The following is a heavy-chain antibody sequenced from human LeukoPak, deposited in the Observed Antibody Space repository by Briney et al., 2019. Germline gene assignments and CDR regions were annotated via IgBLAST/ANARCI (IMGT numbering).Heavy chain of an antibody. D-gene: IGHD2-15*01. Sequence: PSETLSLTCTVSGGFISSYYWSWIRQPPGKGLEWIGYIYYSGSTNYNPSLKSRVTISVDTSKNQFSLKLSSVTAADTAVYYCARDRGTCSGGSCYSGLVDYWGQGTLVTVSS. CDR1: GGFISSYY. J-gene: IGHJ4*02. CDR3: ARDRGTCSGGSCYSGLVDY. CDR2: IYYSGST. V-gene: IGHV4-59*01.